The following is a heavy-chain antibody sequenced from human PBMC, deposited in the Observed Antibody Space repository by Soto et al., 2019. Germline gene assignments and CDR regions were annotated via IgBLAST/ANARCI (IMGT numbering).Heavy chain of an antibody. V-gene: IGHV3-7*05. D-gene: IGHD2-21*01. Sequence: EVHMVESGGGLVRPGGSLRLSCAASGFTIVTSWMTGIRQAPGKGLEWVANINKYGNDKDYLDSVKGRFIISRDIAQNSVFLQMNSLESEDTAVYYCGKIGQAAGGVDVWGQGTMVTVSS. CDR3: GKIGQAAGGVDV. CDR2: INKYGNDK. J-gene: IGHJ6*02. CDR1: GFTIVTSW.